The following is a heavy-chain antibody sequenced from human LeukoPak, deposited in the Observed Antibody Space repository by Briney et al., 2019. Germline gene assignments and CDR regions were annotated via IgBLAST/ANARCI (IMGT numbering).Heavy chain of an antibody. V-gene: IGHV3-7*01. CDR3: GRYLNSGPLDY. CDR2: IKQDGSEE. Sequence: PGGSLRLSCAASGSTFTSYWMTWVRQAPGKGLEWVANIKQDGSEEYYVDSVKGRVTISRDNARNSLYLQMNNLRAEDTAVYYCGRYLNSGPLDYWGQGIQVTVSS. CDR1: GSTFTSYW. J-gene: IGHJ4*02. D-gene: IGHD6-19*01.